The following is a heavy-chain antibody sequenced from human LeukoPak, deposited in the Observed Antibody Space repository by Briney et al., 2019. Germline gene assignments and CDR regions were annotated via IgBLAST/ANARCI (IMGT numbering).Heavy chain of an antibody. CDR3: ARGGWADY. J-gene: IGHJ4*02. V-gene: IGHV3-21*01. CDR2: ITSSSKYI. CDR1: GFTFSSYS. Sequence: GGSLRLSCAASGFTFSSYSINWVRQAPGKGLEWVSSITSSSKYIYYADSVKGRFTISRDNAKNSLYLQMNSLRAEDTAVYYCARGGWADYWGQGTLVTVSS. D-gene: IGHD6-19*01.